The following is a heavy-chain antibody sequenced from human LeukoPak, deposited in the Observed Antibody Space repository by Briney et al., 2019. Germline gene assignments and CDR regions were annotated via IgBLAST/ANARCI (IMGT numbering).Heavy chain of an antibody. CDR2: ISAYHGNT. V-gene: IGHV1-18*01. Sequence: ASVKVSCKASGYTFTSYGISWVRQAPGQGLKWMGWISAYHGNTNYAQNLQGRVTMTTDTSTSTAYMELTSLRSDDTAVYYCARVRATKSGKYYYYYAMDVWGQGTTVTVSS. D-gene: IGHD5-12*01. CDR3: ARVRATKSGKYYYYYAMDV. J-gene: IGHJ6*02. CDR1: GYTFTSYG.